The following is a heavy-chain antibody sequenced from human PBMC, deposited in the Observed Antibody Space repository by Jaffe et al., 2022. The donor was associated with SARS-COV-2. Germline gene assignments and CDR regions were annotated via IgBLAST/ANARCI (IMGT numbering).Heavy chain of an antibody. CDR1: GFTFGDYW. J-gene: IGHJ4*02. V-gene: IGHV3-74*01. CDR3: VRPEEVTATLTLDN. Sequence: EVQLVESGGGLIPPGGSLRLSCAASGFTFGDYWMHWVRQAPGKGLMWVSRINTDGSSIAYADSVKGRFTISRDNAKNTLYLQMDTLRAEDTAVYYCVRPEEVTATLTLDNWGQGTLVSVSS. CDR2: INTDGSSI. D-gene: IGHD2-21*02.